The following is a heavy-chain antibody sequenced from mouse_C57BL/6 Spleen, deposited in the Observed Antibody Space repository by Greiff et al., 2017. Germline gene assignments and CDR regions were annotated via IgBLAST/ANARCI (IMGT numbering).Heavy chain of an antibody. D-gene: IGHD1-1*01. V-gene: IGHV1-82*01. J-gene: IGHJ3*01. CDR3: AGPYGSSYPWFGG. CDR2: ISPGDGDT. CDR1: GYAFSSSW. Sequence: QVQLQQSGPELVKPGASVKISCKASGYAFSSSWMNWVKQRPGKGLEWIGRISPGDGDTNYNGKFKGKATLTADKSSSTAYMQLSSLTSEDSAVYGCAGPYGSSYPWFGGWGEGTLGTVSA.